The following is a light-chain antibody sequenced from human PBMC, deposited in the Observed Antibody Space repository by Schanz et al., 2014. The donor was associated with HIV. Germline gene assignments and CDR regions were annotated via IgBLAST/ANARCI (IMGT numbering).Light chain of an antibody. J-gene: IGKJ4*01. Sequence: EIVLTQSPVTLSLSPGERATLSCRASQSISTYVAWYQQSPGQSPRLLIYGASFRAAGIPDRFSGSGAGTYFTLTISSLEPEDFAVYFCQQRSNWPLLTFGGGTKVEIK. CDR3: QQRSNWPLLT. CDR1: QSISTY. CDR2: GAS. V-gene: IGKV3-11*01.